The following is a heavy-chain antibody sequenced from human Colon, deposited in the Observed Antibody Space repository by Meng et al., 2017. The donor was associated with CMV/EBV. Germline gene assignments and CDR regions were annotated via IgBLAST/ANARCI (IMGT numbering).Heavy chain of an antibody. CDR3: GKDRSSSGWYGTMK. J-gene: IGHJ4*02. Sequence: SLKISCEASGFTFDDYTMHWVRLIPGRGPQWVSGISWNGADRGYADFVKGRFTISRDNSKNSLYLQMNSLRAEDTALYYCGKDRSSSGWYGTMKWGQGTLVTVSS. V-gene: IGHV3-9*01. D-gene: IGHD6-13*01. CDR2: ISWNGADR. CDR1: GFTFDDYT.